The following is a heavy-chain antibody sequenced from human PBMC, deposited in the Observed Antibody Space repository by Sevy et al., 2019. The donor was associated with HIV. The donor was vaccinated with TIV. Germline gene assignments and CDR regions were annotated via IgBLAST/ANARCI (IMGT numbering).Heavy chain of an antibody. CDR3: ARDHVTRFSRFDP. V-gene: IGHV1-46*03. CDR1: GYTFTSYY. D-gene: IGHD3-9*01. CDR2: INPSGGST. J-gene: IGHJ5*02. Sequence: ASVKVSCKASGYTFTSYYMHWVRQAPGQGLEWMEIINPSGGSTSYAQKFQGRVTMTRDTSTSTVYMELSSLRSEDTAVYYCARDHVTRFSRFDPWGQGTLVTVSS.